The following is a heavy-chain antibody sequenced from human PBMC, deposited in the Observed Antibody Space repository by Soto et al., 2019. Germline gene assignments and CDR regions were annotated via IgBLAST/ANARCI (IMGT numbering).Heavy chain of an antibody. CDR2: ISAYNGNT. CDR3: ATPSPGMAPIAFDY. V-gene: IGHV1-18*04. J-gene: IGHJ4*02. CDR1: AYTFTSYG. Sequence: ASVKVSCKGSAYTFTSYGLSWVRQAPGQGLEWIGWISAYNGNTNYAQNLQGRVTITADESTSTAYMEISSLRSEDTAANYCATPSPGMAPIAFDYWRQGSLVTVSS. D-gene: IGHD3-10*01.